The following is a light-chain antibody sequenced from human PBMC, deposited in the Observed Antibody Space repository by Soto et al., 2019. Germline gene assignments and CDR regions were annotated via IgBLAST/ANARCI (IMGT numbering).Light chain of an antibody. V-gene: IGKV1-5*03. CDR1: QSISSW. Sequence: DIQMTQSPSTLSASVGDRVTITCRASQSISSWLAWYQQKPVKAPKLLIYKASSLESGVPSRFSGSGSGTEFTLTISSLQPDDFATYYCQQYNSYPYTFGQGTKVDI. CDR2: KAS. CDR3: QQYNSYPYT. J-gene: IGKJ2*01.